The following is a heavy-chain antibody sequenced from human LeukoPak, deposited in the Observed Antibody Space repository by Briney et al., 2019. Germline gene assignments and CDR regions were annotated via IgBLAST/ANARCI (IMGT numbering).Heavy chain of an antibody. CDR2: IGYSGST. CDR3: ARESPAAREYYYGIDV. Sequence: TLSLTCTVSGVSMRRGGHYWSWIRQFPGRGLEGIVNIGYSGSTHYNPALNSRITISVDTSKNQFSLKVTSVSVADTAVYYCARESPAAREYYYGIDVWGQGTTATVSS. J-gene: IGHJ6*02. D-gene: IGHD6-6*01. CDR1: GVSMRRGGHY. V-gene: IGHV4-31*03.